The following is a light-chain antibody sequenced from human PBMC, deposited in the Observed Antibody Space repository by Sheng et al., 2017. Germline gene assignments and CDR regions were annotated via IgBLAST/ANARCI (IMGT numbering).Light chain of an antibody. CDR2: QAS. Sequence: IQMTQSPSTLSASVGDRVTITCRASQTLNNALAWYQVKPGKAPKFLIYQASTLQQGVPSRFSGSGSGTEFTLTISNLQSEDFGTYFCQQYYTYPWTFGQGTKVEIK. CDR1: QTLNNA. V-gene: IGKV1-5*03. J-gene: IGKJ1*01. CDR3: QQYYTYPWT.